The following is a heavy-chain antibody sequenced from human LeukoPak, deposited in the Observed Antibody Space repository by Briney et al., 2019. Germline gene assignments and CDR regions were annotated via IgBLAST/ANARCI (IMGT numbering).Heavy chain of an antibody. D-gene: IGHD3-3*01. CDR1: GGSFSGYY. CDR2: INHSGST. J-gene: IGHJ4*02. CDR3: ARLNYDFWSGYQNTFYYFDY. Sequence: SETLSLTCAVYGGSFSGYYWSWIRQPPGKGLEWIGEINHSGSTNYNPSLKSRVTISVDTSKNQFPLKLSSVTTADTAVYYCARLNYDFWSGYQNTFYYFDYWGQGTLVTVSS. V-gene: IGHV4-34*01.